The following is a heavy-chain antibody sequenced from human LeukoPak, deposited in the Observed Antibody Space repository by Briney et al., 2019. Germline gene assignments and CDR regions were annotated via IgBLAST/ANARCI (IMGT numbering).Heavy chain of an antibody. CDR3: ARAKRSYYYYGMDV. Sequence: SETLSLTCTVSGGSISSYYWSWIRQPPGKGLEWIGEINHSGSTNYNPSLKSRVTISVVTSKNQFSLKLSSVTAADTAVYYCARAKRSYYYYGMDVWGKGTTVTVSS. J-gene: IGHJ6*04. CDR2: INHSGST. D-gene: IGHD4/OR15-4a*01. CDR1: GGSISSYY. V-gene: IGHV4-34*01.